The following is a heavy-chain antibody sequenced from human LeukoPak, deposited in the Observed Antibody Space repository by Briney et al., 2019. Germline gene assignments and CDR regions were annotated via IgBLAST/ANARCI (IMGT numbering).Heavy chain of an antibody. CDR3: ARARDPYYHDSSGMGA. D-gene: IGHD3-22*01. Sequence: ASVKVSCKASGGTFSSYAISWVRQAPGQGLEWMGGIIPIFGTANYAQKFQGRVTITADKSTSTAYMELSSLRSEDTAVYYCARARDPYYHDSSGMGAWGQGTLVTVSS. J-gene: IGHJ5*02. CDR1: GGTFSSYA. CDR2: IIPIFGTA. V-gene: IGHV1-69*06.